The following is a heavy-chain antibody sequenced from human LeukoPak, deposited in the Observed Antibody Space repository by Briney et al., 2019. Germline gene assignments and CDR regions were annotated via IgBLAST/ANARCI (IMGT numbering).Heavy chain of an antibody. CDR3: ARDTSGEGFDV. CDR2: FYSGGST. D-gene: IGHD5-12*01. CDR1: GFTVSTNY. J-gene: IGHJ3*01. V-gene: IGHV3-66*01. Sequence: GGSLRLSCAASGFTVSTNYMSWVRQAPGKGLEWVSVFYSGGSTYYADSVKDRFTISRDSSKNSLYLQMNSLRAEDTAVYYCARDTSGEGFDVWRQGTMVTVSS.